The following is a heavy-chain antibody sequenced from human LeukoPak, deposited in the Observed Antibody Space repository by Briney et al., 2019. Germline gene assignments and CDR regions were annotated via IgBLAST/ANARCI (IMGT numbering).Heavy chain of an antibody. Sequence: PGRSLRLSCAASGFTFDDYAMHWVRQAPGKGLEWVSGISWNSGSIGYADSVKGRFTISRDNAKNSLYLQMNSLRAEDTALYYCAKDTVTMIAGRNAFDIWGQGTMVTVSS. CDR1: GFTFDDYA. V-gene: IGHV3-9*01. D-gene: IGHD3-22*01. CDR3: AKDTVTMIAGRNAFDI. CDR2: ISWNSGSI. J-gene: IGHJ3*02.